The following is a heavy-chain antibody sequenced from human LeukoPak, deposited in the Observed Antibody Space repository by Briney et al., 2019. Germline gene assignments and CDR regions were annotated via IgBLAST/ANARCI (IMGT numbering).Heavy chain of an antibody. D-gene: IGHD2-2*01. CDR2: INPNNGGT. Sequence: ASVKVSCKASGYTFTGYYMHWVRQAPGQGLEWMGWINPNNGGTNFAQQFQGRVTMTRDTSINTVYMELSRLRSDDTAIYYCARDRCTTTNCYAGTRGWFDPWGQGTLVTVSS. V-gene: IGHV1-2*02. CDR3: ARDRCTTTNCYAGTRGWFDP. CDR1: GYTFTGYY. J-gene: IGHJ5*02.